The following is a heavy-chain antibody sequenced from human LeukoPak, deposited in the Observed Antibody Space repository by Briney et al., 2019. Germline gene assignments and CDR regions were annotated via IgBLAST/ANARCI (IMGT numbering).Heavy chain of an antibody. CDR2: IYYSGST. D-gene: IGHD1-14*01. J-gene: IGHJ6*02. V-gene: IGHV4-30-4*01. Sequence: SQTLSLTCTVSGGSISSGDYYWCWIRQPPGKGLEWIGYIYYSGSTYYNPSLKSRVTISVDTSKNQFSLKLSSVTAADTAVYYCARANPPRYYYGMDVWGQGTTVTVSS. CDR1: GGSISSGDYY. CDR3: ARANPPRYYYGMDV.